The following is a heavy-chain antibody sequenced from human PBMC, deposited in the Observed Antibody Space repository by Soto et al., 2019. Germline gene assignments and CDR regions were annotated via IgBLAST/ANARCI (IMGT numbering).Heavy chain of an antibody. V-gene: IGHV3-23*01. J-gene: IGHJ3*02. D-gene: IGHD3-3*01. CDR2: IGDSGGMT. CDR1: GFTFSRHA. CDR3: AKVDLPQCLEWLLRGGTFAI. Sequence: EVQLLESGGGLVQPGGSLRLSCAVSGFTFSRHAMSWVRQAPGQGLEWVATIGDSGGMTYYADSVKGRFTISRDKSREPLCLQRNSLRAEATAVYYCAKVDLPQCLEWLLRGGTFAIWGRGTMVTVSS.